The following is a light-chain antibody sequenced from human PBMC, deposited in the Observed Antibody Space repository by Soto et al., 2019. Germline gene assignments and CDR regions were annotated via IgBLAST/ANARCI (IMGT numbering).Light chain of an antibody. CDR2: GAS. J-gene: IGKJ3*01. CDR1: QSVSTN. Sequence: EIVMTQSPATLSVSPGKRATLSCRASQSVSTNLAWYQQKPGQAPRLLIYGASTRATGIPARFSGSGSGTEFTLTISSLQSEDFAVYYCQQYNNWPPAGITFGPGTKVDIK. V-gene: IGKV3-15*01. CDR3: QQYNNWPPAGIT.